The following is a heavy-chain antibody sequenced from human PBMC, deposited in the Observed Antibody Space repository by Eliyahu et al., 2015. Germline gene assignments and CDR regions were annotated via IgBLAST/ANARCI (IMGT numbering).Heavy chain of an antibody. CDR1: GFXFXXAW. CDR2: IKSKTDGGTT. CDR3: TTGPPYSGYDLAPQY. J-gene: IGHJ4*02. Sequence: EVQLVESGGXLVKPGGSLXLSCAASGFXFXXAWMSWVRQAPGKGLEWVXRIKSKTDGGTTDYAAPVKGRFTISRDDSKNTLYLQMNSLKTEDTAVYYCTTGPPYSGYDLAPQYWGQGTLVTVSS. D-gene: IGHD5-12*01. V-gene: IGHV3-15*01.